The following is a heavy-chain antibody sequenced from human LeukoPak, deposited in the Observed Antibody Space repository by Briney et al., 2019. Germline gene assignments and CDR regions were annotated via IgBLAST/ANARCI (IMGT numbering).Heavy chain of an antibody. CDR3: ARDIGLYYFDY. D-gene: IGHD2-15*01. CDR2: ISSNGGST. V-gene: IGHV3-64*01. Sequence: GGSLRLSCAASGFTFSSYAMHWVRQAPGKGLEYVSAISSNGGSTYYANSVKGRFTISRDNAKNSLYLQMNSLRAEDTAVYYCARDIGLYYFDYWGQGTLVSVSS. J-gene: IGHJ4*02. CDR1: GFTFSSYA.